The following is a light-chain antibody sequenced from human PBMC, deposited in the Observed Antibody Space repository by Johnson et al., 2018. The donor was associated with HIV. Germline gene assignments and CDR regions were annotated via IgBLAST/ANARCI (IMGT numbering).Light chain of an antibody. CDR1: SSNIGNNY. Sequence: QSVLTQPPSVSAAPGQKVTISCSGSSSNIGNNYVSWYQQVPGTAPKLLIYDNNRRPSGIPDRFSGSKSGTSATLGITGLQTGDEADYYCGTWDSSMSVGFFGTGTNVTVL. CDR2: DNN. CDR3: GTWDSSMSVGF. J-gene: IGLJ1*01. V-gene: IGLV1-51*01.